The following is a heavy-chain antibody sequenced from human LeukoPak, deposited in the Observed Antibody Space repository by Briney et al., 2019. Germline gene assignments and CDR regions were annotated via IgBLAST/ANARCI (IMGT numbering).Heavy chain of an antibody. CDR2: IYYSGST. D-gene: IGHD2-2*01. V-gene: IGHV4-59*01. Sequence: SETLSLTCTVSGGSISSYYWSWIRQPPGKGLEWIGYIYYSGSTNYNPSLKSRVTISVDTSKNQFSLKLSSVTAADTAVYYCARVKGIVVVPAARYYFDYWDQGTLVTVSS. CDR1: GGSISSYY. CDR3: ARVKGIVVVPAARYYFDY. J-gene: IGHJ4*02.